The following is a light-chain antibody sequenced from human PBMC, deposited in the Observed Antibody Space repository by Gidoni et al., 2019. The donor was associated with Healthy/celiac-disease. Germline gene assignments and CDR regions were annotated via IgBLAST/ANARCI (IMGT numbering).Light chain of an antibody. CDR2: AAS. CDR3: QQSYSTPRWT. CDR1: QSISSY. J-gene: IGKJ1*01. V-gene: IGKV1-39*01. Sequence: LPMTPSPSSLSASVGNRVTITCRASQSISSYLNWYQQKPGKAPKLLIYAASSLQSGVPSRFSGSGSGTDFTLTISSLQPEDFATYYCQQSYSTPRWTFGQGTKVEIK.